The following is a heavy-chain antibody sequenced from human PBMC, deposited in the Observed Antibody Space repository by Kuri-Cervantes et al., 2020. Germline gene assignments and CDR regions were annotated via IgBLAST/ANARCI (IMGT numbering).Heavy chain of an antibody. CDR1: GYTFTSYG. V-gene: IGHV1-18*01. CDR2: ISAYNGNT. J-gene: IGHJ4*02. Sequence: ASVKVSCKASGYTFTSYGISWVRQAPGQGLEWMGWISAYNGNTNYAQKLQGRVTMTTDTSTSTAYMELRSLRSEDTAVYYCARAANGIAVAGRGYYFDYWGQGTLVTVSS. CDR3: ARAANGIAVAGRGYYFDY. D-gene: IGHD6-19*01.